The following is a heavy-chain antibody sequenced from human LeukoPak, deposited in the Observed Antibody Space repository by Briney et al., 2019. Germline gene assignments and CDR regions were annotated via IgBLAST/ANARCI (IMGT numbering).Heavy chain of an antibody. CDR1: GFTFNSYG. Sequence: GRSLRLSCAASGFTFNSYGMHWVRQAPGKGLEWVAVIWYDGTNKYYADSVKGRFTISRDNSKNTLYLQMNSLRAEDTAVYYCARPNNEDAFDIWGQGTMVTVSS. CDR3: ARPNNEDAFDI. J-gene: IGHJ3*02. V-gene: IGHV3-33*01. CDR2: IWYDGTNK. D-gene: IGHD1-1*01.